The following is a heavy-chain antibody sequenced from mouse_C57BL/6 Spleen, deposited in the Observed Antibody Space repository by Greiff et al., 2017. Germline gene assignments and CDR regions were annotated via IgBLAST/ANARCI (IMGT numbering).Heavy chain of an antibody. CDR1: GYTFTDYY. CDR2: INPNNGGT. Sequence: EVQLQQSGPELVKPGASVKISCKASGYTFTDYYMNWVKQSHGKSLEWIGDINPNNGGTSYNQKFKGKATLTVDKSSSTAYMELRSLTSEDSAVYYCARVYYDYGDWGQGTSVTVSS. V-gene: IGHV1-26*01. CDR3: ARVYYDYGD. J-gene: IGHJ4*01. D-gene: IGHD2-4*01.